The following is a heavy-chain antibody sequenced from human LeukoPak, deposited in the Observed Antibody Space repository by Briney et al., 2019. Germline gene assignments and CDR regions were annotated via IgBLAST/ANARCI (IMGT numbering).Heavy chain of an antibody. D-gene: IGHD6-6*01. CDR3: ARVVRSSSAGRWFDP. CDR1: GYTFTSYA. Sequence: ASVKVSCKASGYTFTSYAMNWVRQAPGQGLEWMGGIIPIFGTANYAQKFQGRVTITADESTSTAYMELSSLRSEDTAVYYCARVVRSSSAGRWFDPWGQGTLVTVSS. J-gene: IGHJ5*02. CDR2: IIPIFGTA. V-gene: IGHV1-69*13.